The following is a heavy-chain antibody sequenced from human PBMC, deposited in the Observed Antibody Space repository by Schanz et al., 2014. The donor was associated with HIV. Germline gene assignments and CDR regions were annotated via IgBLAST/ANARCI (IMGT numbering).Heavy chain of an antibody. J-gene: IGHJ4*02. CDR1: GYTFTTYG. V-gene: IGHV1-18*01. CDR2: ISGYKGNT. CDR3: ARVNKDIGGYYFDY. Sequence: QIQLVQSGAEVKKPGASVKVSCRASGYTFTTYGITWVRQAPGQGLEWMGWISGYKGNTNYAQKFQGRVTMTTDTSTSTAYMELRSLRSDDTAVYYCARVNKDIGGYYFDYWGQGTLVTVSS. D-gene: IGHD2-15*01.